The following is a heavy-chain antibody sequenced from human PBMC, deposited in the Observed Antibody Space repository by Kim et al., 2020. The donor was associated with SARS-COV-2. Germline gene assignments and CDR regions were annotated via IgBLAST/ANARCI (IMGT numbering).Heavy chain of an antibody. CDR2: ISYNGSNK. CDR3: ARDLFCSSTSCYGPYFDY. CDR1: GFTFSSYA. Sequence: GGSLRLSCADSGFTFSSYAMHWVRQAPGKGLEWVAGISYNGSNKYYADSVKGRFTISRDNSKNTLYLQMNSLRAEDTAVYYCARDLFCSSTSCYGPYFDYWGQGTLVTVSS. V-gene: IGHV3-30*04. J-gene: IGHJ4*02. D-gene: IGHD2-2*01.